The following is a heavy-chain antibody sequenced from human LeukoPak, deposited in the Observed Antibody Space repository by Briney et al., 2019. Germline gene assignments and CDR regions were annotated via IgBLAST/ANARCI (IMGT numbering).Heavy chain of an antibody. V-gene: IGHV3-30-3*01. D-gene: IGHD3-10*01. CDR1: GFTLSNSA. CDR2: ISDDGSRQ. Sequence: TGGSLRLSCAATGFTLSNSAIHWGRQAPGKGLEWVAFISDDGSRQHYADSVKGRFTTSRDNSKNTLNLQMNSLRAENTAVYYCVKDRTGTYTLDYWGQGTLVSVSS. CDR3: VKDRTGTYTLDY. J-gene: IGHJ4*02.